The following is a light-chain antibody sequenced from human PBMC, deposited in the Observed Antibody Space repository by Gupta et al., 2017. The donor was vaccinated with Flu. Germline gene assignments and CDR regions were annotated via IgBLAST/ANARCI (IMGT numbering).Light chain of an antibody. V-gene: IGLV2-14*03. Sequence: SIGTSSAVGGDNYVFCYQHHTAQSPNFLFFYVSSRLSVVPYRFSGSKCGATATVTTTGLQAEDAADYYCSSYTATNTIFVFGGGTKLNGL. CDR2: YVS. J-gene: IGLJ2*01. CDR1: SSAVGGDNY. CDR3: SSYTATNTIFV.